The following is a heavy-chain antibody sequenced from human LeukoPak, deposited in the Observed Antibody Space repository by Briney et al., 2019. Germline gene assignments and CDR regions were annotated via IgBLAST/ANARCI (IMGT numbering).Heavy chain of an antibody. D-gene: IGHD4-23*01. V-gene: IGHV3-21*01. J-gene: IGHJ4*02. CDR3: ARVSYYGGKEGDFDY. CDR1: GFTFSSYS. CDR2: ISSSSSYI. Sequence: GGSLRLSCAAYGFTFSSYSMNWVRQAPGKGLEWVSSISSSSSYIYYADSVKGRFTISRDNAKNSLYLQMNSLRAEDTAVYYCARVSYYGGKEGDFDYWGQGTLVTVSS.